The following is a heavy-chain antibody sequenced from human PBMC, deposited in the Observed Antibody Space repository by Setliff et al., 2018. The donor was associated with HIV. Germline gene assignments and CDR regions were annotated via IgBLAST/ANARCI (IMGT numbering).Heavy chain of an antibody. D-gene: IGHD4-17*01. Sequence: PSETLSLTCAVYGGSFSGYSWTWIRQPPGKGLEWIGDINHRGSTNYNPSRKSRVTISVDTSKNQFSLKLKAVTAADTAVYYCARETYYGDNPQYYYYYMDVWGKGTTVTVSS. V-gene: IGHV4-34*01. CDR2: INHRGST. CDR3: ARETYYGDNPQYYYYYMDV. J-gene: IGHJ6*03. CDR1: GGSFSGYS.